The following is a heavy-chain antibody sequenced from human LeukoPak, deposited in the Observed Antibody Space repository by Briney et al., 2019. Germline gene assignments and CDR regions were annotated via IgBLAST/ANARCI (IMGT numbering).Heavy chain of an antibody. CDR1: GFTFSSYS. D-gene: IGHD5-12*01. V-gene: IGHV3-21*01. J-gene: IGHJ4*02. CDR2: ISSDSNYI. Sequence: GSLRLSCAASGFTFSSYSMNWVRQAPGKGLEWVSSISSDSNYIFYADSVKGRFTISRDNAKNSLYLQMNSLRAEDTAVYYCARGHSGYSGYGFWVYFDYWGQGTLVTVSS. CDR3: ARGHSGYSGYGFWVYFDY.